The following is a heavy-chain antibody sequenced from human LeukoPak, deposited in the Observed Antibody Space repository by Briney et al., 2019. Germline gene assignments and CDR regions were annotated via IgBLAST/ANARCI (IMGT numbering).Heavy chain of an antibody. CDR2: IYTSGST. V-gene: IGHV4-61*02. CDR1: GGSISSGSYY. Sequence: SETLSLTCTVSGGSISSGSYYWSWIRQPAGKGLEWIGRIYTSGSTNYNPSLKSRVTISVDTSKNQFSLKLSSVTAADTAVYYCARDEAAAGTEPSYWGQGTLVTVSS. D-gene: IGHD6-13*01. J-gene: IGHJ4*02. CDR3: ARDEAAAGTEPSY.